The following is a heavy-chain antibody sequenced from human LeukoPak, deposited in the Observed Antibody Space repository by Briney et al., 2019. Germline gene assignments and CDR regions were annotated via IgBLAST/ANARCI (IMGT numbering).Heavy chain of an antibody. CDR2: ISLDGETT. CDR3: ARDSAVGRLGF. J-gene: IGHJ4*02. CDR1: GFSVGSSG. D-gene: IGHD1-1*01. Sequence: GGSLRLSCAVSGFSVGSSGMSWVRQAPGKGLEWISAISLDGETTYYADSVKGRFFISRDSSRNTLYLQMNSLRAEDTAVYYCARDSAVGRLGFWGQGTLVTVSS. V-gene: IGHV3-23*01.